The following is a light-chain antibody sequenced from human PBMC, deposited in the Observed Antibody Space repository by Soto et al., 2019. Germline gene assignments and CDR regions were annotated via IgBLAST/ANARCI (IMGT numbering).Light chain of an antibody. V-gene: IGKV4-1*01. CDR2: WAS. CDR1: QSVLYSSNNKNY. Sequence: DIVMTQSPDSLAVSLGERATINCKSSQSVLYSSNNKNYLAWYQQKPGQPPKLLIYWASTRESGVPDRFSGSGSWTDFTLTISSLQAEDVALYYCQQYYSSPWTFGQGTKVEIK. CDR3: QQYYSSPWT. J-gene: IGKJ1*01.